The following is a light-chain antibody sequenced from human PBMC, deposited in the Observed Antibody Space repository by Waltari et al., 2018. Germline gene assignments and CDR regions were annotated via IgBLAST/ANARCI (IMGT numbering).Light chain of an antibody. CDR2: DVS. CDR1: SSDVGAYTY. CDR3: ASYTTSDSYV. V-gene: IGLV2-14*03. J-gene: IGLJ1*01. Sequence: QSARTQPASVSGSPGQSITISCAGTSSDVGAYTYVPWYQQHPGKAPRLIIYDVSNRPSGVSNRFSGSRSGNTASLTISGLQAEDEADYYCASYTTSDSYVFGTGTEVTVL.